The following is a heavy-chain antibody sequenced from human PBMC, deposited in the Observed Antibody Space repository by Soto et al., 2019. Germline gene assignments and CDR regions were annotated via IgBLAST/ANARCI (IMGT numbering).Heavy chain of an antibody. V-gene: IGHV4-39*01. D-gene: IGHD6-13*01. CDR2: IYYSGTT. J-gene: IGHJ4*02. CDR1: GGSISSSTHD. Sequence: QLHLQESGPGLVKPSETRSLTCTVSGGSISSSTHDWGWIRQPPGKGLEWIGSIYYSGTTYYNPSLKSRITISIDTSKNQFALNLRSVTAADTAVYYCARSSNWYFDYWGQGTLVTVSS. CDR3: ARSSNWYFDY.